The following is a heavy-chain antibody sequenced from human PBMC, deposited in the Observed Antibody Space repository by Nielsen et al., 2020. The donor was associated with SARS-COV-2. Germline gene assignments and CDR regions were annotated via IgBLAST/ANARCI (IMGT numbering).Heavy chain of an antibody. CDR2: IFYRGNT. V-gene: IGHV4-61*01. CDR1: GGSISTGSRY. D-gene: IGHD5-24*01. J-gene: IGHJ4*02. Sequence: SETLSLTCIVSGGSISTGSRYWSWIRQPPGKGLEWIGYIFYRGNTNYNPSLKSRVTISVDTSTHQFSLQVNSVTAADTAVYYCVRIDMATISVDYWGRGTLVTVSS. CDR3: VRIDMATISVDY.